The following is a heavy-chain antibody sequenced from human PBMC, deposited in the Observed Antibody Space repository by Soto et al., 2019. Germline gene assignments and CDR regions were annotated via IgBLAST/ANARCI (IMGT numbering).Heavy chain of an antibody. J-gene: IGHJ3*02. CDR2: IYPGNSNT. V-gene: IGHV5-51*01. CDR3: ASDSHCDGGNCPMGGFDM. Sequence: LEWVGIIYPGNSNTMYSPSFQGQVTISADTALSTTYLQWDTLKPSDTAIYFCASDSHCDGGNCPMGGFDMWGQGTMVTVSS. D-gene: IGHD2-15*01.